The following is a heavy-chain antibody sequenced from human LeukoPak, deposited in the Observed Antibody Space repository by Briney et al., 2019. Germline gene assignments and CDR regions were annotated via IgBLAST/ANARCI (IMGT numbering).Heavy chain of an antibody. CDR1: GGSISNSNYY. CDR2: IYYSGST. V-gene: IGHV4-39*07. J-gene: IGHJ4*02. Sequence: SETLSLTCTVSGGSISNSNYYWGWIRQPPGKGLEWIGSIYYSGSTYYNPSLKSRVTISVDTSKNQFSLKLSSVTAADTAVYYCASRFLRWMIVIRDYWGQGTLVTVSS. CDR3: ASRFLRWMIVIRDY. D-gene: IGHD3-22*01.